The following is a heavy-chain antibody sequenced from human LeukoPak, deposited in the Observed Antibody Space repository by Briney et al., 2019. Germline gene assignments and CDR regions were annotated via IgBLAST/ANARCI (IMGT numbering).Heavy chain of an antibody. CDR2: IYYSGST. CDR3: ARDGVGATMFDY. Sequence: SETLSLTCTASGGSISSHYWSWIRQPPGKGLEWIGYIYYSGSTNYNPSLKSRVTISVDTSKNQFSLKLSSVTAADTAVYYCARDGVGATMFDYWGQGTLVTVSS. CDR1: GGSISSHY. D-gene: IGHD1-26*01. J-gene: IGHJ4*02. V-gene: IGHV4-59*11.